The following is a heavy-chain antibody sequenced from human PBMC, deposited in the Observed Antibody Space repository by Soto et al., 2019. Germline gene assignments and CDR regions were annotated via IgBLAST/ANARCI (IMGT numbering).Heavy chain of an antibody. Sequence: QVQLVESGGGVVQPGRSLRLSCAASGFTFSSYAMHWVRQAPGKGLEWVAVISYDGSNKYYADSVKGRFTISRDNSKKTLYLKMNGVGVENRVVYYGGGGISMVVVVFDYGAREPLAPFPS. V-gene: IGHV3-30-3*01. J-gene: IGHJ4*02. CDR3: GGGISMVVVVFDY. CDR2: ISYDGSNK. D-gene: IGHD3-22*01. CDR1: GFTFSSYA.